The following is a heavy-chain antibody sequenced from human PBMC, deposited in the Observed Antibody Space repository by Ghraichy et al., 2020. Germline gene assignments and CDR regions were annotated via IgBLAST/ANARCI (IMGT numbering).Heavy chain of an antibody. V-gene: IGHV3-15*01. CDR3: TTSCTGGSCYVLFYQHYSYMDV. J-gene: IGHJ6*03. D-gene: IGHD2-15*01. Sequence: GESLNISCAASGFTFSSAWLSWVRQAPGKGLEWVGRIKNRADGTTTDYASPVKGRFTISRDDSKNTLYLQMNSLKTEDTAVYYCTTSCTGGSCYVLFYQHYSYMDVWGKGTTVTVSS. CDR1: GFTFSSAW. CDR2: IKNRADGTTT.